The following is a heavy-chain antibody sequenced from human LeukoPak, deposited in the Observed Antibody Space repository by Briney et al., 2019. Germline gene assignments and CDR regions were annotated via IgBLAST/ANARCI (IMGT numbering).Heavy chain of an antibody. CDR1: GCSISSYY. CDR2: IFYSGST. CDR3: AREKSSGWYGGDFDY. V-gene: IGHV4-59*01. J-gene: IGHJ4*02. D-gene: IGHD6-19*01. Sequence: SETLSLTCTVSGCSISSYYWSWIRQPPGKGLKWIGYIFYSGSTNYNTSLKSRVTISVETSKSQFSLNLSSVTAADTAVYYCAREKSSGWYGGDFDYWGQGTLVTVSS.